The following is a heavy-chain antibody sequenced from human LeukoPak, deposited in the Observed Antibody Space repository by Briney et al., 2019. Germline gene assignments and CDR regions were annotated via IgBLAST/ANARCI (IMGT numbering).Heavy chain of an antibody. J-gene: IGHJ3*02. V-gene: IGHV1-46*04. CDR1: GYTFTSYY. D-gene: IGHD3-10*01. CDR2: INPSGGST. Sequence: ASVKVSCKASGYTFTSYYMHWVRQAPGQGLEWMGIINPSGGSTSYAQKLQGRVTITTDESTSTAYMELSSLRSEDTAVYFCARGVFGADDVFDIWGQGTMVTVSS. CDR3: ARGVFGADDVFDI.